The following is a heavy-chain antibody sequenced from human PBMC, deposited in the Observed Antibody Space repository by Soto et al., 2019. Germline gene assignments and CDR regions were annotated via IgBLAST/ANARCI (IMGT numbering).Heavy chain of an antibody. Sequence: ALVKVSCNASGYTFTSYYMHLVRQAPGQGLEWMGIINPSGGSTSYAQKFQGRVTMTRDTSTSTVYMELSSLGSEDTAVYYCARDRDFWSGYLYYYYYYGMDVWGQGTTVTVSS. D-gene: IGHD3-3*01. V-gene: IGHV1-46*01. J-gene: IGHJ6*02. CDR2: INPSGGST. CDR1: GYTFTSYY. CDR3: ARDRDFWSGYLYYYYYYGMDV.